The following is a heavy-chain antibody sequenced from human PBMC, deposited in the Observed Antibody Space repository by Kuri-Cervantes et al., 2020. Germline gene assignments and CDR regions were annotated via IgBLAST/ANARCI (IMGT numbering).Heavy chain of an antibody. D-gene: IGHD4-23*01. CDR1: GFTFSSYW. CDR3: ARSTTVVQRGAGY. J-gene: IGHJ4*02. CDR2: IKQDGSEK. Sequence: ETLSLTCAASGFTFSSYWMSWVRQAPGKGLEWVANIKQDGSEKYYVDSVKGRFTISRDNAKNSLYLQMNSLRAEDTAVYYCARSTTVVQRGAGYWGQGTLVTVSS. V-gene: IGHV3-7*01.